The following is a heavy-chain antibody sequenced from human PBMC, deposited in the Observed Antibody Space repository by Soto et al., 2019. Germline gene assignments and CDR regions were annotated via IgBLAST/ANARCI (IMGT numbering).Heavy chain of an antibody. CDR1: GFTFSTYS. V-gene: IGHV3-21*01. CDR3: ARQGSSTKYYTMDV. CDR2: ISSSSSSTYI. Sequence: PVGSVRLSCAASGFTFSTYSMNWARQARGRGLEWVSSISSSSSSTYIYYADSVKGRFTISRDNAKNSLYLQMNSLRPDDTAVYYCARQGSSTKYYTMDVWGQGTTVTVSS. J-gene: IGHJ6*02. D-gene: IGHD2-2*01.